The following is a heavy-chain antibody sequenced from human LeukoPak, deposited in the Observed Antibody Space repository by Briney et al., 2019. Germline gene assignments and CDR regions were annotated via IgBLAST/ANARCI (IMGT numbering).Heavy chain of an antibody. V-gene: IGHV3-21*01. J-gene: IGHJ6*02. Sequence: GGSLRLSCAASGFTFSTYSMNWVRQAPGKGLEWVSSIYSSSGYISYADSVKGRFTISRDNAKHSLYLQMNSLRAEDTAVYYCARDRGMDVWGQGTTVTVSS. CDR3: ARDRGMDV. CDR1: GFTFSTYS. CDR2: IYSSSGYI.